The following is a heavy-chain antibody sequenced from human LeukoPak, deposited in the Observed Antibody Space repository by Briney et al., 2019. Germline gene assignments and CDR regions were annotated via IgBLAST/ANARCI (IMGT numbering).Heavy chain of an antibody. D-gene: IGHD3-10*01. CDR2: ISWNSGSI. CDR3: AKDSMVRGVPVYFDY. CDR1: GFTFDDYA. V-gene: IGHV3-9*01. Sequence: GGSLRLSCAASGFTFDDYAMHWVRQAPGRGLEWVSGISWNSGSIGYADSVKGRFTISRDNAKNSLYLQMNSLRAEDTALYYCAKDSMVRGVPVYFDYWGQGTLVTVSS. J-gene: IGHJ4*02.